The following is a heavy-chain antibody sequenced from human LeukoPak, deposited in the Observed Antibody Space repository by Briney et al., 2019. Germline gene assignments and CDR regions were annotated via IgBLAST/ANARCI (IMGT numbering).Heavy chain of an antibody. Sequence: ASVKVSCKASGYTFTGYYMHYIRQAPGQGLEWMGWINPYTGGTNYAQKFQGRVTMTRDTSISTAYMDLSRLRSDDTAVYYCARPYCSGGSGHDYFDYWGQGTRVSVSS. D-gene: IGHD2-15*01. CDR2: INPYTGGT. V-gene: IGHV1-2*02. J-gene: IGHJ4*02. CDR1: GYTFTGYY. CDR3: ARPYCSGGSGHDYFDY.